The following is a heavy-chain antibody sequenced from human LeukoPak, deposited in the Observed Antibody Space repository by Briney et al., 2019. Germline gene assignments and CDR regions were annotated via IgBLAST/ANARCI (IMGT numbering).Heavy chain of an antibody. Sequence: ASVKVSCKASGYTFTSYGISWVRQAPGQGLEWMGWISAYNGNTNYAQKLQGRVTMTTDTSTSTAYMELRSLRSDDTAAYYCARVPGEEGYKDFDYWGQGTLVTVSS. CDR1: GYTFTSYG. J-gene: IGHJ4*02. CDR3: ARVPGEEGYKDFDY. CDR2: ISAYNGNT. V-gene: IGHV1-18*01. D-gene: IGHD5-24*01.